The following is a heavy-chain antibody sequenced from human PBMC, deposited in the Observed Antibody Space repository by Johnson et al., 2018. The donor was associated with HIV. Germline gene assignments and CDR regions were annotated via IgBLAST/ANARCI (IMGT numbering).Heavy chain of an antibody. CDR2: ISYDGSNK. CDR3: ASDDSSGYDAFDI. J-gene: IGHJ3*02. D-gene: IGHD3-22*01. V-gene: IGHV3-30*03. CDR1: GFTFSSYG. Sequence: QVQLVESGGGVVQPGRSLRLSCAASGFTFSSYGMHWVRQAPGKGLEWVAVISYDGSNKYYADSVKGRFTISRDNAKNTLYLQMNSLRAEDTAVYYCASDDSSGYDAFDIWGQGTMATVSS.